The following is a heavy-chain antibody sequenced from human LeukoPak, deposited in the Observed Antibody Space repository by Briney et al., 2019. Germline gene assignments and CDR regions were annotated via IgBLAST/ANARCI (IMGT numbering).Heavy chain of an antibody. J-gene: IGHJ4*02. Sequence: GASVKVSCKASRGTFSSYAISWVRQAPGQGLEWMGRIIPILGIANYAQKFQGRVTITADKSTSTAYMELSSLRSEDTAVYYCARLDDYYDSSGENWGQGTLVTVSS. CDR2: IIPILGIA. CDR1: RGTFSSYA. V-gene: IGHV1-69*04. D-gene: IGHD3-22*01. CDR3: ARLDDYYDSSGEN.